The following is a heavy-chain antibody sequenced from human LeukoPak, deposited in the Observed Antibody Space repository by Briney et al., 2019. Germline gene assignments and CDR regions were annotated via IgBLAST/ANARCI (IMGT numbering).Heavy chain of an antibody. CDR1: GGSISGTDYY. V-gene: IGHV4-39*01. CDR2: IYYSGST. J-gene: IGHJ4*02. D-gene: IGHD2-21*01. CDR3: ARHLALVMPDY. Sequence: PSETLSLTCTVSGGSISGTDYYWGWIRRPPGKGLEWIGSIYYSGSTYYNPSLKSRVTISVDPSKNQFSLKLSSVTAADTAVYYCARHLALVMPDYWGQGTLVTVSS.